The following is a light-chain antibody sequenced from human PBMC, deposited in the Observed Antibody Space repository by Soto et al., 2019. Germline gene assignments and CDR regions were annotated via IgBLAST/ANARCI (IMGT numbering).Light chain of an antibody. CDR2: DVS. V-gene: IGLV2-11*01. Sequence: QSVLTQPRSVSGSPGQSVTISCTGTSSDVGGYKDVSWYQHHPGKVPKLMIYDVSERPSGVPDRFSGSKSGNTASLTISGLQAEDEAIYYCCAYADTFYVFGTGTKVTVL. J-gene: IGLJ1*01. CDR3: CAYADTFYV. CDR1: SSDVGGYKD.